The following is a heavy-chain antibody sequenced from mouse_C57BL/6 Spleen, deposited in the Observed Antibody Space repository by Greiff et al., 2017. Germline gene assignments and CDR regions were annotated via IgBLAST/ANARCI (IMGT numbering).Heavy chain of an antibody. D-gene: IGHD2-4*01. CDR1: GYTFTSYW. Sequence: QVQLKQPGAELVRPGTSVKLSCKASGYTFTSYWMHWVKQRPGQGLEWIGVIDPSDSYTNYNQKFKGKATLTVDTSSSTAYMQLSSLTSEDSAVYYCARDGGLRQNYFDYWGQGTTLTVSS. V-gene: IGHV1-59*01. CDR2: IDPSDSYT. CDR3: ARDGGLRQNYFDY. J-gene: IGHJ2*01.